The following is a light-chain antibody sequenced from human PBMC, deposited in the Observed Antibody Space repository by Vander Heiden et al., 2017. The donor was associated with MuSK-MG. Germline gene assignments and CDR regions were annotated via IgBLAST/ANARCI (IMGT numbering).Light chain of an antibody. CDR3: QQSYSNPRT. CDR2: AAS. J-gene: IGKJ1*01. Sequence: QITQSPSSLSASVGDRVTITCRASQSISSYLNWYQHKPGKAPKLLIYAASSLQSGVPSRFSGRESGRDFTLTMSRLQPTDFATYYSQQSYSNPRTFGQGTKVEIK. CDR1: QSISSY. V-gene: IGKV1-39*01.